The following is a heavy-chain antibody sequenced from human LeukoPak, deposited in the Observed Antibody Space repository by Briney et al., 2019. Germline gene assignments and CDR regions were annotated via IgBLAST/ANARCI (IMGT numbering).Heavy chain of an antibody. CDR3: ARAGRGYSYGYDY. Sequence: ASVKVSCKASGYTFTGYYMNWVRQAPGQGLEWMGWINPNSGGTNYAQKFQGWVTMTRDTSISTAYMELSRLRSDDTAVYYCARAGRGYSYGYDYWGQGTLVTVSS. CDR2: INPNSGGT. V-gene: IGHV1-2*04. CDR1: GYTFTGYY. J-gene: IGHJ4*02. D-gene: IGHD5-18*01.